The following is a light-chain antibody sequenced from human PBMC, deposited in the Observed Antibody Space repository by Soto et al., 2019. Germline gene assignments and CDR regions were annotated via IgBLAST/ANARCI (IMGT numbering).Light chain of an antibody. CDR2: DVS. V-gene: IGLV2-11*01. Sequence: QSALTQPRSVSGSPGQSVTISCTGTSSDVGNYNYVSWYQQHPGKAPKLMIYDVSKRPSGVPDRFTGSKSGNTASLTISGLQAVDEAHYFCCSRGVSNPVFGGGTKLTVL. CDR1: SSDVGNYNY. J-gene: IGLJ3*02. CDR3: CSRGVSNPV.